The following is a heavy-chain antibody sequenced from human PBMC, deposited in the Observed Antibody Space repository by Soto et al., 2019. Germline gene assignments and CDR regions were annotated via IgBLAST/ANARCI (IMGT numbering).Heavy chain of an antibody. CDR3: MRSYGDSYYFYYGMDV. D-gene: IGHD4-17*01. CDR2: INPDDSDT. Sequence: GESLKISCKGYGFIFSKYKIGWVRQMPGKGLEWMGIINPDDSDTRYGPSFQGQVTISADKSINTAYLQWSSLKASDTAIYYCMRSYGDSYYFYYGMDVWGQGTTVTVSS. J-gene: IGHJ6*02. V-gene: IGHV5-51*01. CDR1: GFIFSKYK.